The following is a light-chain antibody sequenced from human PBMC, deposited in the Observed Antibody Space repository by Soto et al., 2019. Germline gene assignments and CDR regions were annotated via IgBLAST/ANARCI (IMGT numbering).Light chain of an antibody. V-gene: IGKV3-20*01. Sequence: EIVLTQSPGTLSLSPGERATLSCRASQSVSSNYLTWYQQKPGQAPRLLIYGASSRATGIPDRFSGSGSGTDFTLTISRLEPEDFAVYYCHQYGTAPYTFGQGTTLELK. J-gene: IGKJ2*01. CDR2: GAS. CDR1: QSVSSNY. CDR3: HQYGTAPYT.